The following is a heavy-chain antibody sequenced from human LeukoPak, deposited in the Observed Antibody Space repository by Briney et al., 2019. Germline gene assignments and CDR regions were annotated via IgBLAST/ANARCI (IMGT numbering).Heavy chain of an antibody. CDR2: INPFHGNT. CDR1: GYTFTSYP. J-gene: IGHJ6*03. CDR3: ARDFEPADNPYFYYYMDV. Sequence: ASVKVSCKASGYTFTSYPINWVRQAPGQGPEWMGWINPFHGNTNYAQNLQGRVTMTTDTSTSTAYMELRSLRSDDTAVYYCARDFEPADNPYFYYYMDVWGEGTTVTVSS. V-gene: IGHV1-18*01. D-gene: IGHD2-2*01.